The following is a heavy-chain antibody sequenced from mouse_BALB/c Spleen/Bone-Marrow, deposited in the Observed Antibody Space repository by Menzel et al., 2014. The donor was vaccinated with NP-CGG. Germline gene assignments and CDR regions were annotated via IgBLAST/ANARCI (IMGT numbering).Heavy chain of an antibody. D-gene: IGHD2-4*01. CDR3: ARGYDYSSWFAY. V-gene: IGHV5-6-3*01. J-gene: IGHJ3*01. Sequence: EVKLMESGGGLVQPGGSLKLSWAASGFTFSSYGMSWVRQTPDKRLEMIATINVNGDTTYHPDSVKGRFTISRDNVKNTLYLQMSSLKSEDTAMYYCARGYDYSSWFAYWGQGTLVTVSA. CDR1: GFTFSSYG. CDR2: INVNGDTT.